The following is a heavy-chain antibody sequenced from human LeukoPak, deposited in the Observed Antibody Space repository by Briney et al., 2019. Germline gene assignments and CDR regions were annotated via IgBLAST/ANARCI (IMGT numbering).Heavy chain of an antibody. CDR1: GGTFSSYA. Sequence: SVKVSCKASGGTFSSYAISWVRQAPGQGLEWMGGIIPIFGTANYAQKFQGRVTITADESTSTAYMELSSLRSEDTAVYYCARDLEWELPQYNWFDPWGQGTLVTVSS. D-gene: IGHD1-26*01. V-gene: IGHV1-69*01. CDR2: IIPIFGTA. J-gene: IGHJ5*02. CDR3: ARDLEWELPQYNWFDP.